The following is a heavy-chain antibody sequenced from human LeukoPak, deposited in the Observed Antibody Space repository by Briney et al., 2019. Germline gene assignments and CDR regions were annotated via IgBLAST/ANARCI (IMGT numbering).Heavy chain of an antibody. J-gene: IGHJ3*02. CDR2: IYYSGST. D-gene: IGHD3-22*01. CDR3: ARDTHYYDSSGVDAFDI. V-gene: IGHV4-59*01. Sequence: SSETLSLTCTVSGGSISSYYWSRIRQPPGKGLEWIGYIYYSGSTNYNPSLKSRVTISVDTSKNQFSLKLSSVTAADTAVYYCARDTHYYDSSGVDAFDIWGQGTMVTVSS. CDR1: GGSISSYY.